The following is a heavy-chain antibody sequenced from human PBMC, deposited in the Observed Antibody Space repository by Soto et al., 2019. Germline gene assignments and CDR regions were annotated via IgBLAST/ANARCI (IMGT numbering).Heavy chain of an antibody. CDR3: ARGGSSGWFDP. Sequence: EVQLVESGGGLVQPGGSLRLSCAASGFTLSTYDMHWVRQVTGKGLECVSCIGTAGDTFYPDSVKGRFTISRENAKNSLYLQMNSLRAEDTAVYYCARGGSSGWFDPWGQGTLVTVSS. CDR2: IGTAGDT. D-gene: IGHD2-15*01. J-gene: IGHJ5*02. V-gene: IGHV3-13*01. CDR1: GFTLSTYD.